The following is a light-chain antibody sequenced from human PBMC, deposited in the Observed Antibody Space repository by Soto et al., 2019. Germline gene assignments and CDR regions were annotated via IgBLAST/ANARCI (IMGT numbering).Light chain of an antibody. J-gene: IGLJ2*01. CDR1: SSDVAGYNY. CDR3: CSYAGSDTLV. V-gene: IGLV2-11*01. CDR2: DVT. Sequence: QSALTQPRSVSGSPGQSVTISCTGTSSDVAGYNYVSWYQQHPGKAPKLMIYDVTKRPSGVPDCFSGSKSGNTASLTISGLQADDEADYYCCSYAGSDTLVFGGGTKLTVL.